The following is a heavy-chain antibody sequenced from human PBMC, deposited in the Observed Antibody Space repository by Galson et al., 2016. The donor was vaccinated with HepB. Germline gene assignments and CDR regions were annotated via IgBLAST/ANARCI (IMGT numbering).Heavy chain of an antibody. V-gene: IGHV3-49*03. Sequence: SLRLSCAASGFTFDNYAMSWFRQAPGKGLEWVGFIRSKAYGGTTEYAASARGTFIISRDDSKNTAYLQMNSLKTEDTAVYYCSRVVGLDYDFWRGYPDFDSWGQGTLVTVSS. J-gene: IGHJ4*02. CDR3: SRVVGLDYDFWRGYPDFDS. D-gene: IGHD3-3*01. CDR1: GFTFDNYA. CDR2: IRSKAYGGTT.